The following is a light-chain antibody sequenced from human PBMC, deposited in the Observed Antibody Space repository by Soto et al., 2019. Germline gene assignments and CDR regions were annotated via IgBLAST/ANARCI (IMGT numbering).Light chain of an antibody. J-gene: IGLJ1*01. CDR3: SSYASSSSYV. Sequence: QSALTQPASVSGSPGQSITISCTGTSSDVGGYNHVSWYQIHPGKAPKLIIYEVTSRPSGVSYRFSGSRSGNSASLTISGLQAEDEADYYCSSYASSSSYVFGDGTKVTVL. V-gene: IGLV2-14*01. CDR2: EVT. CDR1: SSDVGGYNH.